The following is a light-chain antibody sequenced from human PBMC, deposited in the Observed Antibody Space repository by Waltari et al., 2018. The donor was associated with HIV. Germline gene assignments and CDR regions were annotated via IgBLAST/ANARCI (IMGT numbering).Light chain of an antibody. CDR1: TTDVGFYNY. CDR3: ASYATRNTGV. Sequence: QSALTQPASVSGSLGQSLTIPCTGTTTDVGFYNYVSWFQQPPAKAPKLIIYEVNDRPSGVSNRFSGSKSGNTASLTISGLQAEDETDYYCASYATRNTGVFGGGTTLFVL. V-gene: IGLV2-14*03. CDR2: EVN. J-gene: IGLJ3*02.